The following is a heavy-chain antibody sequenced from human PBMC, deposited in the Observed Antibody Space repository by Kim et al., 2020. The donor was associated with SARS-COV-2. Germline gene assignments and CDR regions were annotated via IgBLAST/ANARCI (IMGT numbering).Heavy chain of an antibody. Sequence: IGYADSVKGRFTISRDNAKNSLYLQMNSLRAEDTALYYCAKAGYYDAFDIWGQGTMVTVSS. CDR2: I. V-gene: IGHV3-9*01. CDR3: AKAGYYDAFDI. J-gene: IGHJ3*02. D-gene: IGHD2-8*01.